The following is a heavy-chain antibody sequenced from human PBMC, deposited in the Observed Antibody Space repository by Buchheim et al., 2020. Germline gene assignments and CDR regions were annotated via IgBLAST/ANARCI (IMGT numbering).Heavy chain of an antibody. CDR3: ARDLPGHYDFWSGYYRGGYFDY. CDR2: IWYDGSNK. CDR1: GFTFSSYG. J-gene: IGHJ4*02. V-gene: IGHV3-33*01. Sequence: QVQLVESGGGVVQPGRSLRLSCAASGFTFSSYGMHWVRQAPGKGLEWVAVIWYDGSNKYYADSVKGRFTISRDNSKNTLYLQMNSLRAEDTAVYYCARDLPGHYDFWSGYYRGGYFDYWGQGTL. D-gene: IGHD3-3*01.